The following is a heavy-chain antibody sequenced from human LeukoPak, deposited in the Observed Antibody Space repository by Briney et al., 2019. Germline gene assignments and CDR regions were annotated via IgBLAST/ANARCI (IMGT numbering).Heavy chain of an antibody. CDR2: IYYSGST. J-gene: IGHJ3*02. CDR3: AAFDSATYDAFDI. V-gene: IGHV4-31*03. Sequence: SQTLSLTCTVSSGSIISGGYLWSRIRQHPGKGLEWIGYIYYSGSTHYNSSLESRVTISVDTSKKQFSLKLSSVTAADTAVYYCAAFDSATYDAFDIWGQGTMVTVSS. CDR1: SGSIISGGYL. D-gene: IGHD3-22*01.